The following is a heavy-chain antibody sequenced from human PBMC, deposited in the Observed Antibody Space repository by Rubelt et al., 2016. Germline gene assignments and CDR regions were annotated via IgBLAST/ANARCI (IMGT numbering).Heavy chain of an antibody. V-gene: IGHV4-39*01. CDR1: GGSISSSSYY. CDR2: IYYSGST. CDR3: ARASPLGFLEWLPHYFDY. D-gene: IGHD3-3*01. J-gene: IGHJ4*02. Sequence: QLQLQESGPGLVKPSETLSLTCTVSGGSISSSSYYWGWIRQPPGKGLEWIGSIYYSGSTYYNPSLKCRVTIAVDTSKNQFSLKLSSVTAADTAVYYCARASPLGFLEWLPHYFDYWGQGTLVTVSS.